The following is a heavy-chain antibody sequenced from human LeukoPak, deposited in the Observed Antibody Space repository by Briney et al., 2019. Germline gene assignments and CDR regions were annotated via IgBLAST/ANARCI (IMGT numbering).Heavy chain of an antibody. J-gene: IGHJ5*02. CDR1: GGSISSYY. D-gene: IGHD3-10*01. CDR3: ARDIRGVKYNWFDP. Sequence: PSETLSLTCTVSGGSISSYYWSWIRQPAGKGLEWIGRIYTSGSTNYNPSLKSRVTMSVDTSKNQFSLKLSSVTAADTAVYYCARDIRGVKYNWFDPWGQGTLVTVSS. V-gene: IGHV4-4*07. CDR2: IYTSGST.